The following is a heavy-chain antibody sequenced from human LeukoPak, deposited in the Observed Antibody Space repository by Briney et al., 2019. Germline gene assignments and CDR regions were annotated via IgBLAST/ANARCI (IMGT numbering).Heavy chain of an antibody. CDR3: ATFRRGSTYGSFDY. D-gene: IGHD5-18*01. V-gene: IGHV4-61*01. Sequence: PSETLSLTCAVTSASDAISSYYWNWIRQTPGKGLEWLGHVYYRGQTHYNPSLKSRVTTLMDTSQNQISLSLNSVTAADTAVYYCATFRRGSTYGSFDYWGQGILVTVSS. CDR1: SASDAISSYY. J-gene: IGHJ4*02. CDR2: VYYRGQT.